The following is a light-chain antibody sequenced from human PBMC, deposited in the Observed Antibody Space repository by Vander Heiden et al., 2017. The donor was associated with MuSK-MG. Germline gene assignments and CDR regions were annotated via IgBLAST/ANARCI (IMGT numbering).Light chain of an antibody. CDR3: QQYNNWPMYT. CDR2: GAS. Sequence: EIVMTQSPATLSVSPGERATLSCRASQSVSSNLAWYQQKPGQAPRLLIYGASTRDTGIPARFSGSGYGTEFTLTISSLQSEDFAVYYCQQYNNWPMYTFGQGTKLEIK. J-gene: IGKJ2*01. V-gene: IGKV3-15*01. CDR1: QSVSSN.